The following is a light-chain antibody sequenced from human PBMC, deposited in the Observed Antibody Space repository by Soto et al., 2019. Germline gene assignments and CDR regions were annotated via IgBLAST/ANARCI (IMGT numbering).Light chain of an antibody. Sequence: QSVLTQPASVSGSPGQSITISCTGTDSDVGGYNYVSWYQQHPGKAPKLMIYGVYNRPSGVSNRFSGSKSDNTASLTISGLQAEDEADYYCSSFTNNNTPHVVFGGGTKVTVL. CDR2: GVY. CDR3: SSFTNNNTPHVV. V-gene: IGLV2-14*01. CDR1: DSDVGGYNY. J-gene: IGLJ2*01.